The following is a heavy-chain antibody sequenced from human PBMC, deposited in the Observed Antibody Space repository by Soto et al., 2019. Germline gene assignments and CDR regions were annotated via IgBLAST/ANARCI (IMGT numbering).Heavy chain of an antibody. CDR1: GYTFSNFG. V-gene: IGHV1-18*01. CDR2: NSGYNGNT. CDR3: ARDKGYGFGWSSSSGMDV. Sequence: VRLVQSGAEVMTPGASVKVSCKASGYTFSNFGLSWVRQAPGQGLEWMGWNSGYNGNTNSAERFQGRVTMTTDKSTSTAYMEVRSLTSDDPAVYYCARDKGYGFGWSSSSGMDVWGQGTTVTVSS. D-gene: IGHD5-18*01. J-gene: IGHJ6*02.